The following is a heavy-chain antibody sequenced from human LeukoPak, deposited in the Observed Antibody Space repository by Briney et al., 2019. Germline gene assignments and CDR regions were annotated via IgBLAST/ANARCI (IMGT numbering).Heavy chain of an antibody. D-gene: IGHD2-21*01. CDR3: ARSTALVGDDWVDP. CDR2: TVYRSKWYY. CDR1: GDSVSSNSAA. V-gene: IGHV6-1*01. Sequence: SQTLSLTCAISGDSVSSNSAAWNWIRQSPSRGLEWLGRTVYRSKWYYDYAVSVQSRITINAATSKNQFSLHLNSATPEDTAVCYCARSTALVGDDWVDPWGQGTLVTVSS. J-gene: IGHJ5*02.